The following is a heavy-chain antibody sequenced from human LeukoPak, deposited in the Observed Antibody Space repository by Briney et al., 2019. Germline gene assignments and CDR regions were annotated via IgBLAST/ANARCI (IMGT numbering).Heavy chain of an antibody. Sequence: GGSLRLSCAASGFTFSSYTMSWVRQAPGKGLEWVSAISGSGGSTYYADSVKGRFTISRDNSKNTLYLQMNSLRAEDTAVYYCAKVWGSSGHCFDYWGQGTLVTVSS. V-gene: IGHV3-23*01. D-gene: IGHD6-19*01. CDR3: AKVWGSSGHCFDY. J-gene: IGHJ4*02. CDR1: GFTFSSYT. CDR2: ISGSGGST.